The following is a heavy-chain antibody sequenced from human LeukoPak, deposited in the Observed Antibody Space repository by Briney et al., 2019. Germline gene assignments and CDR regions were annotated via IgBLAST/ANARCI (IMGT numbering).Heavy chain of an antibody. Sequence: GESLKISCAASGFSFSSYGINWVRQAPGKGLEWVSGISGSGDITYYADSVKGRFTISRDNSRNTLYLQMNSLRAEDTAVYYCARRSKSSAIWYYFDYWGQGTLVTVSS. D-gene: IGHD6-25*01. CDR1: GFSFSSYG. CDR3: ARRSKSSAIWYYFDY. CDR2: ISGSGDIT. V-gene: IGHV3-23*01. J-gene: IGHJ4*02.